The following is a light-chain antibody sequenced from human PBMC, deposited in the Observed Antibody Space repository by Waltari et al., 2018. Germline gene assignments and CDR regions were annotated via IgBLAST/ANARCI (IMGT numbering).Light chain of an antibody. Sequence: VLTQSPVILSLSPGESATLSCRASQRLSKNYLAWYRQKPGRAPTLLIYVASSRATGIPDRFSGSGSGTDFSLTINRLEPEDFAVYYCQQYGSSVMYTFGQGTKLEIK. V-gene: IGKV3-20*01. CDR3: QQYGSSVMYT. CDR2: VAS. CDR1: QRLSKNY. J-gene: IGKJ2*01.